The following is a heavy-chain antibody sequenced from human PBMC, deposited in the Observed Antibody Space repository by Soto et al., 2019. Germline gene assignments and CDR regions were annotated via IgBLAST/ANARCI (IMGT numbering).Heavy chain of an antibody. CDR2: ISYDGSNK. V-gene: IGHV3-30-3*01. CDR1: GFTFSSYA. J-gene: IGHJ4*02. Sequence: QVQLVESGGGVVQPGRSLRLSCAASGFTFSSYAMHWVRQAPGKGLEWVAVISYDGSNKYYADSVKGRFTISRDNSKNTLYLQMNSLRAEDTAVYYCARDHRSYFDYWGQGTLVTVSS. CDR3: ARDHRSYFDY.